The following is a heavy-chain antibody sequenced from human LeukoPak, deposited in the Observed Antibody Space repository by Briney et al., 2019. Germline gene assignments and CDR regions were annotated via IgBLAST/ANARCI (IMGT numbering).Heavy chain of an antibody. J-gene: IGHJ4*02. D-gene: IGHD3-10*01. Sequence: SETLSLTCTVYGGSISSSNYFWGWIRQPPGKGLEWIGSVYCSGSAYYNPSIKSRVTISVDTSKNQCSLKLSSVTAADTAVYYCARQKYYYGSGSPQDKDYFDYWGQGTLVTVSA. CDR3: ARQKYYYGSGSPQDKDYFDY. CDR1: GGSISSSNYF. V-gene: IGHV4-39*01. CDR2: VYCSGSA.